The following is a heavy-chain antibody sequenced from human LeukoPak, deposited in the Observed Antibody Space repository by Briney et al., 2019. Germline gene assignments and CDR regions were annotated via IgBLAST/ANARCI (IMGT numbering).Heavy chain of an antibody. J-gene: IGHJ4*02. Sequence: ASVKVSCKASGYTFTSYTMHWVRQAPGQRLEWMGWINAGNGHTKYSQKFQGSVTITRDTSASTAYMELSSLRSEDTAVYYCARVLRDYCSGGSCYQLNYWGQGTLVTVSS. D-gene: IGHD2-15*01. CDR1: GYTFTSYT. V-gene: IGHV1-3*01. CDR3: ARVLRDYCSGGSCYQLNY. CDR2: INAGNGHT.